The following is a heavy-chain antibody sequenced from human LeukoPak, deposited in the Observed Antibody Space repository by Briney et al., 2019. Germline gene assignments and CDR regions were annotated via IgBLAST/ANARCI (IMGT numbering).Heavy chain of an antibody. CDR1: GFTFSSYW. Sequence: PGGSLRLSCAASGFTFSSYWIHWVRQVPGKGVVWVSRIKDGGTTTDYADSVKGRFTISRDDAKNTLYLQMNSLRAEDTAVYYCTTIRPGYWGQGTLVTVSP. J-gene: IGHJ4*02. CDR2: IKDGGTTT. CDR3: TTIRPGY. V-gene: IGHV3-74*01. D-gene: IGHD5-12*01.